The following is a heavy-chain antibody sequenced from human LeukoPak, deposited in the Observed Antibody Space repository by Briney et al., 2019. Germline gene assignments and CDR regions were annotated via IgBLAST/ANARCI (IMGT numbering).Heavy chain of an antibody. CDR1: GGSLSGYY. Sequence: SETLSLTCAVYGGSLSGYYLTWIRQPPGKGREWIGEISHSGTTNYNPSLKSRVTISVDTSKNQFSLNLTSVTAADTAVYYCARHSSRTYVWGSNRYFEYWGQGTLVTVSS. J-gene: IGHJ4*02. D-gene: IGHD3-16*01. V-gene: IGHV4-34*01. CDR3: ARHSSRTYVWGSNRYFEY. CDR2: ISHSGTT.